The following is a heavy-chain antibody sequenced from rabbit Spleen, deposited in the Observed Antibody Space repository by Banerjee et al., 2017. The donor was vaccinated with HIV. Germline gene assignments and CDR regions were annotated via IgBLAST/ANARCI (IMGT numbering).Heavy chain of an antibody. CDR1: GFSFSNKAV. CDR3: ARDIYGGSSTYPDYLAL. D-gene: IGHD8-1*01. Sequence: QEQLVESGGGLVQPGGSLKLSCTASGFSFSNKAVMCWVRQAPGKGLEWIACINAITGKAVYASWAKGRFTISKTSSTTVTLQMTSLTAADTATYFCARDIYGGSSTYPDYLALWGPGTLVTVS. CDR2: INAITGKA. V-gene: IGHV1S45*01. J-gene: IGHJ4*01.